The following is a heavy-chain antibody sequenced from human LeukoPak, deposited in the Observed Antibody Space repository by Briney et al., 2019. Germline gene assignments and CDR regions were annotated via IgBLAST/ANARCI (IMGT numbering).Heavy chain of an antibody. CDR2: IWYDGSNK. Sequence: GGSLRLSCIPSGFTFNSYAMFRVRQAPGKGLEWVSLIWYDGSNKYYADSVKGRFTISRDNSKNTLFLQMNSLRAEDTAVYYCARARGWQPNYYYYYMDVWGTGTTVTVSS. CDR1: GFTFNSYA. J-gene: IGHJ6*03. V-gene: IGHV3-33*07. CDR3: ARARGWQPNYYYYYMDV. D-gene: IGHD2-15*01.